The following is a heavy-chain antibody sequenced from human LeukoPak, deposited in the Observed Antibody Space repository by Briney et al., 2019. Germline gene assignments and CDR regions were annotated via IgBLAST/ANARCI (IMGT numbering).Heavy chain of an antibody. J-gene: IGHJ2*01. CDR3: ARDRHVLRFLEWSGYFDL. Sequence: ASVTVSCKASGYTFTSYGISWVRQAPGQGLEWMGWISAYNGNTNYAQKLQGRVTMTTDTSTSTAYMELRSLRSDDTAVYYCARDRHVLRFLEWSGYFDLWGRGTLVTVSS. D-gene: IGHD3-3*01. V-gene: IGHV1-18*01. CDR1: GYTFTSYG. CDR2: ISAYNGNT.